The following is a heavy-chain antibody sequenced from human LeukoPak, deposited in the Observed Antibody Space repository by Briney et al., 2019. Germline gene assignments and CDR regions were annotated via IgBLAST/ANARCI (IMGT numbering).Heavy chain of an antibody. CDR1: GGSISIYY. Sequence: SETLSLTCTVSGGSISIYYWSWIRQPPGKGLEWIGYIYTSGSTNYNPSLKSRVTISVDTSKNQFSLKLSSVTAADTAVYYCARHRYYYYYMDVWGKGTTVTVSS. CDR3: ARHRYYYYYMDV. CDR2: IYTSGST. V-gene: IGHV4-4*09. J-gene: IGHJ6*03.